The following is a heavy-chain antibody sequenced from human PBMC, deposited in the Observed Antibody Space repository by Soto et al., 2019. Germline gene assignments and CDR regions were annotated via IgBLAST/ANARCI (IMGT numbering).Heavy chain of an antibody. V-gene: IGHV2-70*01. CDR3: ARFPVRAVAGTPLTYGMDV. D-gene: IGHD6-19*01. CDR1: GFSLSTSGMC. CDR2: IDWDDDK. Sequence: SGPTLVNPTQTPTLTCTFSGFSLSTSGMCVSWIRQPPGKALEWPALIDWDDDKYYSTSLKTRLTISKDTSKNQVVLTMTNMDPVDTATYYCARFPVRAVAGTPLTYGMDVWGQGTTVTVSS. J-gene: IGHJ6*02.